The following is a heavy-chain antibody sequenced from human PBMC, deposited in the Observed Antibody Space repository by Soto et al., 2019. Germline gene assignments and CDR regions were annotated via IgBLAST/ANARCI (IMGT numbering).Heavy chain of an antibody. CDR1: GGSISSGDYY. Sequence: NPSETLSLTCTVSGGSISSGDYYWSWIRQPPGKGLEWIGYIYYSGSTYYNPSLKSRVTISVDTSKNKFSLKLSSVTSADTAVYYCARGQMGSWYTLGYYYGMDVWGQGTTVTVSS. D-gene: IGHD6-13*01. V-gene: IGHV4-30-4*02. CDR2: IYYSGST. CDR3: ARGQMGSWYTLGYYYGMDV. J-gene: IGHJ6*02.